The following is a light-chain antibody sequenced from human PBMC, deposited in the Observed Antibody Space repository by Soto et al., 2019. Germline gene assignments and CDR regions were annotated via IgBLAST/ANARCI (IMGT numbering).Light chain of an antibody. V-gene: IGKV1-27*01. CDR1: QDIRDY. J-gene: IGKJ3*01. CDR2: AAS. CDR3: QKCGYAPYT. Sequence: DIQMTQSPSSLSASVGDRVTITCRASQDIRDYLVWYQQRPGKVPSLLIYAASTLQSGVPSRFSGSGFGTDFTLTISSLQSEDVATYYCQKCGYAPYTFGPGTKVDLK.